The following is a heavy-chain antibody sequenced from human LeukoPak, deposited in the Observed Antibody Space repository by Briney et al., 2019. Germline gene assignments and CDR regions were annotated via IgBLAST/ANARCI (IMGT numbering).Heavy chain of an antibody. Sequence: SETLSLTCTVSGGSISSYYWSRIRQPPGKGLEVIGYIYYSGSTNYNPSLKSRVTISVDTSKNQFSLKLSSVTAADTAVYYCARAAIGGALYYFDYWGQGTLVTVSS. J-gene: IGHJ4*02. V-gene: IGHV4-59*01. CDR1: GGSISSYY. CDR3: ARAAIGGALYYFDY. CDR2: IYYSGST. D-gene: IGHD3-16*01.